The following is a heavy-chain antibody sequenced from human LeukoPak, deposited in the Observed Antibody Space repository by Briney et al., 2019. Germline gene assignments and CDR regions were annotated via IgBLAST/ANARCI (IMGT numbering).Heavy chain of an antibody. V-gene: IGHV1-46*01. CDR2: INPSGGST. J-gene: IGHJ5*02. CDR1: GGTFSSYA. D-gene: IGHD6-13*01. CDR3: AREGGGISGRWFDP. Sequence: ASVKVSCKASGGTFSSYAISWVRQAPGQGLEWMGIINPSGGSTSYAQKFQGRVTMTRDTSTSTVYMEPSSLRSEDTAVYYCAREGGGISGRWFDPWGQGTLVTVSS.